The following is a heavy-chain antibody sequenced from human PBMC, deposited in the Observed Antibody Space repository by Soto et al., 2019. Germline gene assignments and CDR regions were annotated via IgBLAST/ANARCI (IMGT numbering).Heavy chain of an antibody. CDR2: VSYDGSNQ. CDR1: GFTFSTYV. J-gene: IGHJ4*01. CDR3: ARGSAWSIAAAGSLHY. D-gene: IGHD6-13*01. V-gene: IGHV3-30-3*01. Sequence: QVQLVESGGGVVQPGRSLRLSCAASGFTFSTYVMHWVRQAPCKGLEWVGVVSYDGSNQHYADSVKGRITISRDNSKNTLSLQMNSLRPEDTAVYYCARGSAWSIAAAGSLHYWGQGTLVTVSS.